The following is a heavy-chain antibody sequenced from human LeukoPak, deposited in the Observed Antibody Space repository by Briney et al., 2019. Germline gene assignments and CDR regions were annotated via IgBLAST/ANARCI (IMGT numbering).Heavy chain of an antibody. CDR1: GFTFSSYA. CDR3: AKEWDTAMFIDY. J-gene: IGHJ4*02. Sequence: GGSPRLSCAASGFTFSSYAMSWVRQAPGKGLEWVSAISTDDGSTYYADSVKGRFTISRDNSKNTLYLQMNSLRAEDTAVYYCAKEWDTAMFIDYWGQGTLVTVSS. D-gene: IGHD5-18*01. V-gene: IGHV3-23*01. CDR2: ISTDDGST.